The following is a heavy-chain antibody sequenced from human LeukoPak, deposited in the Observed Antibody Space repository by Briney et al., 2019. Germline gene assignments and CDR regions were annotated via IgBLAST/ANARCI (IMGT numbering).Heavy chain of an antibody. J-gene: IGHJ3*02. CDR3: ARDSGAGAFDI. CDR1: GFTFSSNY. CDR2: IYSGGST. Sequence: GGSLRLSCAASGFTFSSNYMSWVRQAPGKGLEWVSVIYSGGSTYYADSVKGRFTISRDNSKNTLYLQMNSLRAEDTAVYYCARDSGAGAFDIWGQGTMVTVSS. V-gene: IGHV3-53*01. D-gene: IGHD6-19*01.